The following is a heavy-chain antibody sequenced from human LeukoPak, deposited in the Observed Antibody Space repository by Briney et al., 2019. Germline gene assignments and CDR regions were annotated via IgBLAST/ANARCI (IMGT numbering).Heavy chain of an antibody. CDR1: RFIFSDHY. Sequence: GGSLRLSCAASRFIFSDHYMSWVRQAPGKGLEWVANIKQDGSEKYYVDSVKGRFTISRGNAKNSLYLQMNSLRAEDTAVYYCARDRVLFGSYLGAFDIWGQGTMVTVSS. J-gene: IGHJ3*02. D-gene: IGHD1-26*01. CDR2: IKQDGSEK. V-gene: IGHV3-7*01. CDR3: ARDRVLFGSYLGAFDI.